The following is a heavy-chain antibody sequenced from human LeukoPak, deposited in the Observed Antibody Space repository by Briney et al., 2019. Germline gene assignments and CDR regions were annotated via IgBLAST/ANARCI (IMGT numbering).Heavy chain of an antibody. V-gene: IGHV4-34*01. CDR3: AREGGHYYDSHDAFDI. CDR1: GGSFSGYY. CDR2: INHSGST. J-gene: IGHJ3*02. Sequence: SETLSLTCAVYGGSFSGYYWSWIRQPPGKGLEWIGEINHSGSTNYNPSLKSRVTISVDTSKNQFSLKLSSVTAADTAVYYCAREGGHYYDSHDAFDIWGQGTMVTVSS. D-gene: IGHD3-22*01.